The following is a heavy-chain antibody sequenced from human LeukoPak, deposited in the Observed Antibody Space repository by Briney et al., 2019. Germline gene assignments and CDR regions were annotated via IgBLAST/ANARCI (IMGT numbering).Heavy chain of an antibody. D-gene: IGHD6-13*01. V-gene: IGHV4-4*07. CDR1: GGSISSYY. CDR2: IYTSGST. Sequence: SETLSLTCTVSGGSISSYYWSWLRQPAGKGLEWIGRIYTSGSTNYNPSLKSRVTISVDKSKNQFSLKLSSVTAADTAVYYCARGGGSSIAAAEGWFDPWGQGTLVTVSS. J-gene: IGHJ5*02. CDR3: ARGGGSSIAAAEGWFDP.